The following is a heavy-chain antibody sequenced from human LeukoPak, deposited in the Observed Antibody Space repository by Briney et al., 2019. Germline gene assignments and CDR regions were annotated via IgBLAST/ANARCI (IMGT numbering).Heavy chain of an antibody. J-gene: IGHJ4*02. D-gene: IGHD3-10*01. CDR3: ARGGSLLWLGELSGTNYFDY. CDR2: ISSSGSTI. V-gene: IGHV3-48*03. CDR1: GFTFSSYE. Sequence: GGSLRLSCAASGFTFSSYEMNWVRLAPGKGLEWVSYISSSGSTIYYADSVKGRFTISRDNAKNSLYLQMNSLRAEDTAVYYCARGGSLLWLGELSGTNYFDYWGQGTLVTVSS.